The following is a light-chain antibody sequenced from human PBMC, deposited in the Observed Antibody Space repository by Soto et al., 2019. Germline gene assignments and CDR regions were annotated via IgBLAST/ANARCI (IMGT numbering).Light chain of an antibody. CDR1: SGHSNYA. J-gene: IGLJ2*01. Sequence: QSVLTQSPSASASLGASVKLTCTLSSGHSNYAIAWHQQQSEKGPRYLMKLNSDGSHSKGDGIPDRFSGSSSGAERYLTISILQSEDDADYHCQTWGSGIVVFGGGTKLTVL. CDR3: QTWGSGIVV. CDR2: LNSDGSH. V-gene: IGLV4-69*01.